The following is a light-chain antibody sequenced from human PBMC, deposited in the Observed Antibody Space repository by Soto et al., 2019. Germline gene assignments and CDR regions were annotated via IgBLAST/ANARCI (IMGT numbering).Light chain of an antibody. CDR3: QKRSNWPPLT. CDR1: QSIRNF. Sequence: EIVMTRSPATLSLSPGERATLSCRASQSIRNFLAWYQQKPGQAPRLLISDASFRATGVPDRFNGSGSGTDFTLTISSLEPEDFAVYYCQKRSNWPPLTVGQGTRLEIK. V-gene: IGKV3-11*01. CDR2: DAS. J-gene: IGKJ5*01.